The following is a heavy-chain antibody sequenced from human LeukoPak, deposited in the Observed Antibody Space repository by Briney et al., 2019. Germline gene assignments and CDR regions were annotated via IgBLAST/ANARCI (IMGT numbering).Heavy chain of an antibody. CDR2: ISSSSSDI. D-gene: IGHD3-16*02. V-gene: IGHV3-21*01. J-gene: IGHJ6*03. CDR1: GFTFSSYS. Sequence: GGSLRLSCAASGFTFSSYSMHWVRQAPGKGLEWVSSISSSSSDIYYADSLKGRFTISRDSARNSLYLQMNSLRAEDTAVYYCASGGDRDYMDVWGKGTTVTVSS. CDR3: ASGGDRDYMDV.